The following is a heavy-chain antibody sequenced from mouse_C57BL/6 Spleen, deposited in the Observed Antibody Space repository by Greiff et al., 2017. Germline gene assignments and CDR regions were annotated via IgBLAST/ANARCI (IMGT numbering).Heavy chain of an antibody. J-gene: IGHJ4*01. V-gene: IGHV1-63*01. CDR2: IYPGGGYT. D-gene: IGHD2-4*01. Sequence: VQLQQSGAELVRPGTSVKMSCKASGYTFTNYWIGWAKQRPGHGLEWIGDIYPGGGYTTYNEKFKGKATLTADKSSSTAYMQFSSLTSEDSAIYYCARRGYDYDGNYAMDYWGQGTAVTVSS. CDR3: ARRGYDYDGNYAMDY. CDR1: GYTFTNYW.